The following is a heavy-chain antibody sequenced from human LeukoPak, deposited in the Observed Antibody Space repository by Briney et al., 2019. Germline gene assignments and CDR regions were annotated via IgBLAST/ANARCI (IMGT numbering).Heavy chain of an antibody. CDR3: ARDEQWELWE. CDR1: GFTFSSNG. Sequence: GGSLRLSCAASGFTFSSNGMHWVRQAPGKGLEWVAIVWYDGSKAYYAESVKGRFTISRDNSKNTVDLQMNSPRVEDTARYYCARDEQWELWEWGQGTLVTVSS. V-gene: IGHV3-33*01. D-gene: IGHD6-19*01. CDR2: VWYDGSKA. J-gene: IGHJ4*02.